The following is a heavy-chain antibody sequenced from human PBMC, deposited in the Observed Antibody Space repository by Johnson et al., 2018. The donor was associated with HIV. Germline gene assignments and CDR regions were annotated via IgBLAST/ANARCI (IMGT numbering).Heavy chain of an antibody. CDR3: AREDPRWFHGCGGDGFDI. Sequence: VQLVESGGGVVRPGGSLRLSCAASGITVSSSYMSWVRQAPGKGLEWVSVIYSGGNTYYAASVRGRFTISRDNSKNTLYLQMNSLRAEDTALYYCAREDPRWFHGCGGDGFDIWGQGTMVTVAS. CDR1: GITVSSSY. V-gene: IGHV3-66*01. CDR2: IYSGGNT. J-gene: IGHJ3*02. D-gene: IGHD3-16*01.